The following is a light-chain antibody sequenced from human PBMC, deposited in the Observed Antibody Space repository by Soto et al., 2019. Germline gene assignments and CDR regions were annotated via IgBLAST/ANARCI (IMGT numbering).Light chain of an antibody. CDR3: CSYTTSNTRQIV. CDR1: SSGVGGYNY. J-gene: IGLJ1*01. V-gene: IGLV2-14*01. CDR2: DVS. Sequence: QSALTQPASVSGSPGQSITISCTGTSSGVGGYNYVSWYQQHPGKAPKFMIYDVSNRPSGVSNRFSGSKSGNTASLTISGLQAEDEAEYYCCSYTTSNTRQIVFGTGTKLTVL.